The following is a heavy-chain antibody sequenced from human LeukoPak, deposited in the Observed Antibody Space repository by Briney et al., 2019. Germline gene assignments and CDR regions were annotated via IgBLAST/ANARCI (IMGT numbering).Heavy chain of an antibody. J-gene: IGHJ4*02. CDR2: ISSSSSYI. CDR1: GFTFSSYS. D-gene: IGHD4-17*01. CDR3: ARTKTTVTTSDY. V-gene: IGHV3-21*01. Sequence: PGGSLRLSCAASGFTFSSYSMNWVRQAPGKGLEWVSSISSSSSYIYYADSVKGRFIISRDNAKNSLYLQMNSLRAEDTAVYYCARTKTTVTTSDYWGQGTLVTVSS.